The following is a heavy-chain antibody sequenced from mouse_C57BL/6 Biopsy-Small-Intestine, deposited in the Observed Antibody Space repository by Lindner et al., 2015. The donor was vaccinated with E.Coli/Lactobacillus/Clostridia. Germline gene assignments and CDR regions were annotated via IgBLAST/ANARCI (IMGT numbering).Heavy chain of an antibody. CDR3: ARPRFYAVDY. CDR1: GFTFSDYG. Sequence: VQLQESGGGLVKPGGSLKLSCAASGFTFSDYGMHWVRQAPEKGLEWVAYISSGSSTIYYADTVKGRFTISRDNAKNTLFLQMTSLRSEDTAMYYCARPRFYAVDYWGQGTSVTVSS. CDR2: ISSGSSTI. J-gene: IGHJ4*01. V-gene: IGHV5-17*01.